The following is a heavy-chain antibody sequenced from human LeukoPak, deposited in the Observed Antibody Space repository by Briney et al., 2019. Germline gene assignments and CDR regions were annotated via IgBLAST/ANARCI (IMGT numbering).Heavy chain of an antibody. CDR3: ARRVAVARRDAFDI. J-gene: IGHJ3*02. V-gene: IGHV1-18*01. D-gene: IGHD6-19*01. CDR2: ISSYDGNT. Sequence: ASVNVSCKASGYTFTSYGISWVRQAPGQGLEWMGWISSYDGNTNYAQKLQGRVTMSTDTSTGTAYMELRSQSPDDTAVHYCARRVAVARRDAFDIWGQGTMVTVSS. CDR1: GYTFTSYG.